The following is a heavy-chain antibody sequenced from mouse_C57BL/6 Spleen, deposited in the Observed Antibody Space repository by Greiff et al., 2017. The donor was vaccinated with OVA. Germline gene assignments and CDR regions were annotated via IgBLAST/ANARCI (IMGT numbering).Heavy chain of an antibody. CDR3: AKTVVSHYAMDD. CDR2: INPSHGGT. J-gene: IGHJ4*01. Sequence: QVQLQQPGTELVKPGASVKLSCKASGYTFTSYWMNWVKQRPGQGLEWIGNINPSHGGTNSNEKFKSKATLTVDKSSSTAYMQLSSLTSEDSAVYCCAKTVVSHYAMDDWGQGTSVTVSS. D-gene: IGHD1-1*01. V-gene: IGHV1-53*01. CDR1: GYTFTSYW.